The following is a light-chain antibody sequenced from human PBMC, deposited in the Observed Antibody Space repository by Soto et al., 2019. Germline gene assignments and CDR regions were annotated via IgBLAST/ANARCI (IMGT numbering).Light chain of an antibody. CDR1: QSINRW. CDR3: QHYNSYPWT. J-gene: IGKJ1*01. CDR2: AAS. Sequence: DIQMTQSPSTLSASVGDRVTITCRASQSINRWWAWFQQKPGKPPKLLIYAASSLGSGVPSRFSGSGSGTEFTLTISSLQPDDFATYYCQHYNSYPWTFGQGTKVEIK. V-gene: IGKV1-5*01.